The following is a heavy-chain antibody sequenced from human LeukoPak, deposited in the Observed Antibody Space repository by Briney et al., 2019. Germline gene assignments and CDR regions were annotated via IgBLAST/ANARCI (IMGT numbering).Heavy chain of an antibody. CDR1: GYTFTSYD. J-gene: IGHJ4*02. CDR3: ARDHSSSAGTFDY. CDR2: MNPNSGNT. V-gene: IGHV1-8*01. Sequence: ASVKVSCKASGYTFTSYDINWVRQATGQGLEWMGWMNPNSGNTGYAQKFQGRVTMTRDTSISTAYMELSRLRSDDTAVYYCARDHSSSAGTFDYWGQGTLVTVSS. D-gene: IGHD6-13*01.